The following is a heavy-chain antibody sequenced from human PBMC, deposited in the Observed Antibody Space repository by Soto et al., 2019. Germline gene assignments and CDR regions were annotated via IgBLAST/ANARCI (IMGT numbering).Heavy chain of an antibody. V-gene: IGHV4-59*12. CDR2: IYYSGST. CDR1: GGSISSYY. CDR3: VRESAVSGPNWFDT. D-gene: IGHD6-13*01. J-gene: IGHJ5*02. Sequence: SETLSLTCTVSGGSISSYYWSWIRQPPGKGLEWIGYIYYSGSTNYSPSLKSRIIISVDTSKNQFSLKVSSVAAADTAVYYCVRESAVSGPNWFDTWGPGTLVTVS.